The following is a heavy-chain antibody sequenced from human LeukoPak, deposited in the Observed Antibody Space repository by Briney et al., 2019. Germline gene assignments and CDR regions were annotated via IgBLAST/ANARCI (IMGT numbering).Heavy chain of an antibody. CDR2: ISSSSSTI. J-gene: IGHJ6*03. CDR3: ASRDCSSTSCYRGYMDV. CDR1: GFTFSSYS. V-gene: IGHV3-48*01. D-gene: IGHD2-2*02. Sequence: GGSLRLSCAASGFTFSSYSMNWVRQAPGKGLEWVSYISSSSSTIYYADSVKGRFTISRENAKNSLYLQMNSLRAEDTAVYYCASRDCSSTSCYRGYMDVWGKGTTVTVSS.